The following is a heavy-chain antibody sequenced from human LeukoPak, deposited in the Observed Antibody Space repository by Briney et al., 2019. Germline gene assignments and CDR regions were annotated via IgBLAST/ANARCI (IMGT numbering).Heavy chain of an antibody. V-gene: IGHV4-39*07. J-gene: IGHJ4*02. CDR3: ARGVFGYSYGTSDY. Sequence: PSETLSLTCTVSGGSISSSSYYWGWIRQPPGKGLEWIGSIYYSGSTYYNPSLKSRVTISVDTSKNQFSLKLSSVTAADTAVYYCARGVFGYSYGTSDYWGQGTLVTVSS. CDR2: IYYSGST. CDR1: GGSISSSSYY. D-gene: IGHD5-18*01.